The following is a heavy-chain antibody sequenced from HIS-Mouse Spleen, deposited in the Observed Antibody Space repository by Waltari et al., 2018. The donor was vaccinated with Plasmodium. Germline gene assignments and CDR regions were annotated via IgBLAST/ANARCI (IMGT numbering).Heavy chain of an antibody. V-gene: IGHV1-2*02. CDR3: ARDPKQLGSAFDI. CDR1: CYTFNGYF. J-gene: IGHJ3*02. Sequence: QVQLVQSGAEVKKPGASVKVSCKASCYTFNGYFMHWVRLAPGQGLEWMGWINPNSGGTNYAQRFQGRVTMTRDTSISTAYMELSRLRSDDTAVYYCARDPKQLGSAFDIWGQGTMVTVSS. CDR2: INPNSGGT. D-gene: IGHD7-27*01.